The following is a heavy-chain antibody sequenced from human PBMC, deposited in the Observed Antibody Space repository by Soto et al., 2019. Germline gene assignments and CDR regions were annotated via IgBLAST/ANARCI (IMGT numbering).Heavy chain of an antibody. CDR2: FDPEDGET. J-gene: IGHJ2*01. D-gene: IGHD2-2*03. Sequence: QVQLVQSGAEVKKPGASVKVSCKVSGYTITELSMHWVRQAPGKGLEWMGGFDPEDGETIYAQKFQGRVTMTEDTSTDTAYMELSSLRSEDTAVYHCATQLDIVVVPAALGRGYFDLWGRGTLVTVSS. CDR3: ATQLDIVVVPAALGRGYFDL. CDR1: GYTITELS. V-gene: IGHV1-24*01.